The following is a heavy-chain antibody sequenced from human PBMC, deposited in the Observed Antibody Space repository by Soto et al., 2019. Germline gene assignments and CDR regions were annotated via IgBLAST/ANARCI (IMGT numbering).Heavy chain of an antibody. CDR2: ISDSGIHT. CDR1: GFTFSRYS. D-gene: IGHD3-3*01. Sequence: VQLVESGGGLVQPGGSLRVSCAASGFTFSRYSMNWVRQAPGKGLEWVSSISDSGIHTYYPDSVRGRFTISRDNSKNTLYLQMNSLRAEDTAVYYCANGGEWSFKFDYWGQGTLVTVSS. J-gene: IGHJ4*02. CDR3: ANGGEWSFKFDY. V-gene: IGHV3-23*04.